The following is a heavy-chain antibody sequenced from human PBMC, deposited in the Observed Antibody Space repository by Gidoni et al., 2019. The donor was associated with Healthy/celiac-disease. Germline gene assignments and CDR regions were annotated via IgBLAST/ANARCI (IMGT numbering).Heavy chain of an antibody. CDR1: GFTFSSYA. V-gene: IGHV3-30-3*01. D-gene: IGHD2-15*01. Sequence: QVQLVESGGGVVQPGRSLRLSCAASGFTFSSYAMHWVRQAPGKGLEWVAVISYDGRNKSYADSVKGRFTISRDNSKHTLYLQMNSLRAEDTAVYYCAREACSGGSCYSGAEYFQHWGQGTLVTVSS. CDR3: AREACSGGSCYSGAEYFQH. J-gene: IGHJ1*01. CDR2: ISYDGRNK.